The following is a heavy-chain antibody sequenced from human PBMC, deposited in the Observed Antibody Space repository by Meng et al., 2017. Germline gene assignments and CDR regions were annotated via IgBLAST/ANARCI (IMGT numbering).Heavy chain of an antibody. D-gene: IGHD2-21*01. CDR1: GIHFTSSY. CDR3: ASSSGWGDPVYDY. Sequence: VSLAWVGCGVKKPGASGRGSCKESGIHFTSSYMHWVRQAPGQGLEWMGIINPSGGSTSYAQKFQGRVTMTRDTSTSTVYMELSSLRSEDTAVYYCASSSGWGDPVYDYWGQGTLVTVSS. CDR2: INPSGGST. J-gene: IGHJ4*02. V-gene: IGHV1-46*01.